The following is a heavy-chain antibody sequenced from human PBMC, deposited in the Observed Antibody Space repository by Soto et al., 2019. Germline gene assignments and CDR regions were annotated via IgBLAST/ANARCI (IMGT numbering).Heavy chain of an antibody. Sequence: ASGFSFIGYAMSWVRQAPGKGLEWVSTISGSYGSTYYADSVKGRFTISRDNSKNTLYLEMNSLRAEDTAVYYCAKKPSSSGYYPFDYWGQGTLVTVSS. J-gene: IGHJ4*02. CDR2: ISGSYGST. CDR1: GFSFIGYA. CDR3: AKKPSSSGYYPFDY. D-gene: IGHD3-22*01. V-gene: IGHV3-23*01.